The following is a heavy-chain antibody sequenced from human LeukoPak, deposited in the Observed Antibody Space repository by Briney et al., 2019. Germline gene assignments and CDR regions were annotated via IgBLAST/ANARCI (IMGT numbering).Heavy chain of an antibody. V-gene: IGHV3-23*01. J-gene: IGHJ6*03. CDR1: GFTFSNYA. CDR3: AKDSSSRFDFLSVETYFYLDV. CDR2: ISGGAGST. D-gene: IGHD3-3*01. Sequence: PGGSLRLSCAAYGFTFSNYAMSWVRQAPGKGLEWVSTISGGAGSTYYADSVKGRFTISRDNYNYAVYLHTNSLRVDDTAVYYCAKDSSSRFDFLSVETYFYLDVWGKGTTVSVSS.